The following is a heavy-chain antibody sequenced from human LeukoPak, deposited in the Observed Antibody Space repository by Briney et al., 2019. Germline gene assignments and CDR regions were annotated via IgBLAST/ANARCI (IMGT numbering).Heavy chain of an antibody. Sequence: SETLSLTCTVSGGSISISSYYWGWIRQPPGKGLEWIGSIYYSGSTYYNPSLKSRVTISVDTSKNQFSLKLSSVTAADTAVYYCATATRGYYYDSSGYSRGMDVWGKGTTVTVSS. J-gene: IGHJ6*03. D-gene: IGHD3-22*01. CDR1: GGSISISSYY. CDR3: ATATRGYYYDSSGYSRGMDV. V-gene: IGHV4-39*01. CDR2: IYYSGST.